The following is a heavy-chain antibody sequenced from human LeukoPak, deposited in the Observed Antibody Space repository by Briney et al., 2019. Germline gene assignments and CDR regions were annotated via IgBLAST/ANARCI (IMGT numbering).Heavy chain of an antibody. J-gene: IGHJ4*02. CDR2: IKQDGSEK. CDR1: GFTFSSYW. CDR3: ARDGGEEWELLSPFDY. D-gene: IGHD1-26*01. V-gene: IGHV3-7*01. Sequence: GGSLRLSCAASGFTFSSYWMSWVRQAPGKGLEWVANIKQDGSEKYCVDSVKGRFTISRDNAKNSLYLQMNSLRAEDTAVYYCARDGGEEWELLSPFDYWGQGTLVTVSS.